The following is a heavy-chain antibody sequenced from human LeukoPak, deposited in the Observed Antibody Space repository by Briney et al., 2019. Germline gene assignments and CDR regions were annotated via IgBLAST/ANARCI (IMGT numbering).Heavy chain of an antibody. Sequence: PSETLSLTCAVYGGSFSGYYWSWIRQPPGRGLEWIGEINHSGSTNYNPSLKSRVTISVDTSKDQFSLKLSSVTAADTAVYYCASVKWLSHRYFDYWGQGTLVTVSS. J-gene: IGHJ4*02. D-gene: IGHD3-22*01. CDR2: INHSGST. CDR3: ASVKWLSHRYFDY. CDR1: GGSFSGYY. V-gene: IGHV4-34*01.